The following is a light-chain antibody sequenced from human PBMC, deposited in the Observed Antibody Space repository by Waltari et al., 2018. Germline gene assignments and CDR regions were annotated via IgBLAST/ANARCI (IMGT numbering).Light chain of an antibody. CDR1: NIGRKT. CDR2: HAI. CDR3: QVWDVSSDHLYV. V-gene: IGLV3-21*04. Sequence: SYVLTQPPSVSVAPGDTARVTCGGDNIGRKTVHWYQQKPGQAPILVIPHAIDRPSGIPGRFSGYTYGNTATLTSRRVVAGDEADYYCQVWDVSSDHLYVFGTGTRVTV. J-gene: IGLJ1*01.